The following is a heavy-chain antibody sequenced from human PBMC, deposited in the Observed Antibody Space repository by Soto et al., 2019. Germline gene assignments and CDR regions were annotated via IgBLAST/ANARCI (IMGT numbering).Heavy chain of an antibody. CDR1: GGSINNNGYF. V-gene: IGHV4-30-4*01. Sequence: QVQLQESGPGVVEPSQTLSLTCTVSGGSINNNGYFWSWIRQPPGSGLEWIGHIDNSGSTYSNPSLKRRLTISVDTSKNQFSLKLSSVTAADTAVYYCARGPSGDKVDYWGQGTLVTVSS. D-gene: IGHD1-26*01. J-gene: IGHJ4*02. CDR2: IDNSGST. CDR3: ARGPSGDKVDY.